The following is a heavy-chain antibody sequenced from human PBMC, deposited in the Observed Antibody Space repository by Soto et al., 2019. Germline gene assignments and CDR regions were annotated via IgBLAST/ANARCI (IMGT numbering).Heavy chain of an antibody. CDR2: IIPIFGTA. J-gene: IGHJ4*02. D-gene: IGHD4-17*01. CDR1: GGTFSSYA. Sequence: QVQLVQSGAEVKKPGSSVKVSCKASGGTFSSYAISWVRQAPGQGLEWMGGIIPIFGTANYAQKFQGRVTITADKSTSTAYMELSSLRSEDTAVYYSARGSTVHRQMTTVTRGYFDYWGQGTLVTVSS. CDR3: ARGSTVHRQMTTVTRGYFDY. V-gene: IGHV1-69*06.